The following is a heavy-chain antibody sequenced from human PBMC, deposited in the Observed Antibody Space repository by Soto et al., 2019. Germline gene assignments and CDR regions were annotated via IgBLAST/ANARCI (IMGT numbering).Heavy chain of an antibody. CDR1: GFTFSSYA. CDR3: AREGNGGDRVNYYYGMDV. Sequence: GGSLRLSCAASGFTFSSYAMHWVRQAPGKGLEWVAVISYDGSNKYYADSVKGRFTISRDNSKNTLYLQMNSLRAEDTAVYYCAREGNGGDRVNYYYGMDVWGQGTTVTVSS. V-gene: IGHV3-30-3*01. CDR2: ISYDGSNK. D-gene: IGHD3-10*01. J-gene: IGHJ6*02.